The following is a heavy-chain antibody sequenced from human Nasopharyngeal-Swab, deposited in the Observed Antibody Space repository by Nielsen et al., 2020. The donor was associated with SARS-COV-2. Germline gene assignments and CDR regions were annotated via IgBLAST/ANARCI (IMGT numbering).Heavy chain of an antibody. CDR2: ISAYNGNT. Sequence: ASVKVSCKASGYTFTSHGISWVRQAPGQGLEWMGWISAYNGNTNYAQKLQGRVTMTTDTSTSTAYMELRSLRSADTAVYYCARDDSSNYDFWSGYYTSFDYWGQGTLVTVSS. V-gene: IGHV1-18*01. J-gene: IGHJ4*02. CDR1: GYTFTSHG. CDR3: ARDDSSNYDFWSGYYTSFDY. D-gene: IGHD3-3*01.